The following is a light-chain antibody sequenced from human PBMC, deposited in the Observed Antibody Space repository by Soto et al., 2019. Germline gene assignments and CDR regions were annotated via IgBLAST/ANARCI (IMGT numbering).Light chain of an antibody. CDR1: SSDVGGRDY. V-gene: IGLV2-11*02. Sequence: QSVLTQPRSVSGSPGQSVTISCTGTSSDVGGRDYVSWYQQKPGKAPKLMISEVYKRPSGVPDRFSGSKSANTAYLTISGLQADDEADYFCCSYAGSYTYVFGTGTKLTVL. CDR3: CSYAGSYTYV. CDR2: EVY. J-gene: IGLJ1*01.